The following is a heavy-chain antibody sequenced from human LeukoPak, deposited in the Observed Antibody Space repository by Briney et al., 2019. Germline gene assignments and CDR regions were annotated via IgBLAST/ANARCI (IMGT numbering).Heavy chain of an antibody. CDR3: ARAGRAIVVVPAYDY. D-gene: IGHD2-2*01. CDR1: GFTFSKAL. J-gene: IGHJ4*02. V-gene: IGHV3-74*01. Sequence: GGSLRLSCAASGFTFSKALMHWVRQAPGKGLVWVSRINTDGSSTSYADSVKGRFTISRDNAKNTLYLQMNSLRAEDTAVYYCARAGRAIVVVPAYDYWGQGTLVTVSS. CDR2: INTDGSST.